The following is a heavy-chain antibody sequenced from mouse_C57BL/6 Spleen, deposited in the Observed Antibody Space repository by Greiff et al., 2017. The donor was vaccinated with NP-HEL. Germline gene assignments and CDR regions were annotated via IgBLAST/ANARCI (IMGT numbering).Heavy chain of an antibody. Sequence: QVQLQQPGAELVRPGSSVKLSCKASGYTFTSYWMHWVKQRPIQGLEWIGTIDPSDSETHYNQKFKDKATLTVDKSSSTAYMQLSSLTSEDSAVYYCARGGGNYLFDYWGQGTTLTVSS. CDR3: ARGGGNYLFDY. CDR2: IDPSDSET. CDR1: GYTFTSYW. V-gene: IGHV1-52*01. D-gene: IGHD2-1*01. J-gene: IGHJ2*01.